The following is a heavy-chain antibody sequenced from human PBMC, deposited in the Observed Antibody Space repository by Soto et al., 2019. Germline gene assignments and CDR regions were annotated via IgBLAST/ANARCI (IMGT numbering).Heavy chain of an antibody. V-gene: IGHV4-39*02. D-gene: IGHD3-3*01. CDR3: ARDATSRRSLEWSRHRSVPENWFDP. Sequence: QLQLQESGPGLVKPSETLSLTCTVSGGSISSSSYYWGWIRQPPGKGLEWIGSIYYSGSTYYNPSPTGRATISVDTSKYQFSLKLSSVTAADAAVYYCARDATSRRSLEWSRHRSVPENWFDPWGQGTLVTV. J-gene: IGHJ5*02. CDR1: GGSISSSSYY. CDR2: IYYSGST.